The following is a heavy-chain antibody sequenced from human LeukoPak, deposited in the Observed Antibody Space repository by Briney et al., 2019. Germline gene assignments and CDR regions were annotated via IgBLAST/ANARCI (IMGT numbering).Heavy chain of an antibody. CDR3: ARHMYNSGGSADY. J-gene: IGHJ4*02. Sequence: GESLKISCKGSGYSFTSCWITWVRQMPGKGLEWMGRIDPSDSYTNYSPSFQGHVTISADKSISTAYLQWSSLKASDTAMYYCARHMYNSGGSADYWGQGTLVSVSS. V-gene: IGHV5-10-1*01. CDR2: IDPSDSYT. CDR1: GYSFTSCW. D-gene: IGHD6-19*01.